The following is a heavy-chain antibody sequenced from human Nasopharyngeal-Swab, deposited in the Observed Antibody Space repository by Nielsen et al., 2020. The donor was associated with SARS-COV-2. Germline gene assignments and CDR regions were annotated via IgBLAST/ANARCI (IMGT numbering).Heavy chain of an antibody. CDR3: ARGSFWYDSSGYPAEGDAFDI. CDR2: IYTSGGT. CDR1: GGSISSYY. V-gene: IGHV4-4*07. D-gene: IGHD3-22*01. Sequence: SETLSLTCTVSGGSISSYYWSWIRQPAGKGLEWIGRIYTSGGTNYNPSLKSRVTMSVDTSKNQFSLKLSSVTAADTAVYYCARGSFWYDSSGYPAEGDAFDIWGQGTMVTVSS. J-gene: IGHJ3*02.